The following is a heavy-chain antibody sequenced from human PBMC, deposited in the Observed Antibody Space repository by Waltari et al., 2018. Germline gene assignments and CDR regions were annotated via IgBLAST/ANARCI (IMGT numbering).Heavy chain of an antibody. Sequence: QVQLVQSGAEVKKPGASVKVSCKASGYTFSNYGISWVRQVPGQGLEWMGWISGYKGDTTYSQKFQGRVTMTPDTSTSTAYMEVRSLRSDDTAVYYCARGGFLKSIIIVVMDFDYWGQGTLVTVSS. D-gene: IGHD3-22*01. CDR2: ISGYKGDT. CDR1: GYTFSNYG. V-gene: IGHV1-18*01. CDR3: ARGGFLKSIIIVVMDFDY. J-gene: IGHJ4*02.